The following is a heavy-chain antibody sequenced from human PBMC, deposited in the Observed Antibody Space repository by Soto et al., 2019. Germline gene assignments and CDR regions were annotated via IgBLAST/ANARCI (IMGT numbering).Heavy chain of an antibody. D-gene: IGHD3-10*01. Sequence: QVQLVESGGGLVKPGGSLRLSCAASGFTFSDYYMSWIRQAPGKGLEWVSYISSSGSTIYYADSVKGRFTISRDNAKNSLYLQMNSQRAEVTGVYYCEGDRSAYYGSGSDVDIWCQGTMVTVSS. J-gene: IGHJ3*02. CDR1: GFTFSDYY. V-gene: IGHV3-11*01. CDR2: ISSSGSTI. CDR3: EGDRSAYYGSGSDVDI.